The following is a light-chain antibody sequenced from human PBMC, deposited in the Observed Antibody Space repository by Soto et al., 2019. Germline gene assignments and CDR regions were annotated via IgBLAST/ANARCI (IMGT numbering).Light chain of an antibody. Sequence: DIQMAQSPSTLSASIADTVTLTRRASQSLTGRLAWYQQKPGRPPKPLIYDVSILESGVPSRFSGSESGADFTLTISSLRPDDFAPFYCQQYKVYPYTFGQGTRL. CDR1: QSLTGR. CDR2: DVS. V-gene: IGKV1-5*01. J-gene: IGKJ2*01. CDR3: QQYKVYPYT.